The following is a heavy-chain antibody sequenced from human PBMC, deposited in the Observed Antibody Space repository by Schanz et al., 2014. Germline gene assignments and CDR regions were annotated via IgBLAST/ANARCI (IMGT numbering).Heavy chain of an antibody. D-gene: IGHD3-3*01. CDR1: GFPFSDYF. CDR2: ISSSSSTR. J-gene: IGHJ4*02. V-gene: IGHV3-11*04. CDR3: VRDSFFAFDY. Sequence: QVQLVESGGGLVKPGGSLRLSCTASGFPFSDYFMAWIRQPPGRGLEWVSYISSSSSTRYYADSVKGRFTISRDNAKNSLFLQMNSLRAEDTAVYYCVRDSFFAFDYWGQGTLVTVSS.